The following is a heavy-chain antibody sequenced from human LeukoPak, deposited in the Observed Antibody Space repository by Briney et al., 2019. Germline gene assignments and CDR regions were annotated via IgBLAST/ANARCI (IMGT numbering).Heavy chain of an antibody. CDR3: ARDHCSSTSCYVGTSWFDP. D-gene: IGHD2-2*01. V-gene: IGHV4-31*03. CDR2: IYYSGST. Sequence: SETLSLTCTVSGGSISSGGYYWSWIRQHPGKGLEWIGYIYYSGSTYYNPSLKSRVTISVDTSKNQFSLKLSSVTAADTAVYYCARDHCSSTSCYVGTSWFDPWGQGTLVTLSS. CDR1: GGSISSGGYY. J-gene: IGHJ5*02.